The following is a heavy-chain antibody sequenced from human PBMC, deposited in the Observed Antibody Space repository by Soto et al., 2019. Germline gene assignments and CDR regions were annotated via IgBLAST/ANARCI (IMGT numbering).Heavy chain of an antibody. D-gene: IGHD3-22*01. J-gene: IGHJ4*02. Sequence: SETLSLTCTVSGGSISSYYWSWIRQPPGKGLEWIGYIYYSGSTNYNPSLKSRVTISVDTSKNQFSLKLSSVTAADTAVYYCARVKGKYDSSGYHPNVFDYWGQGTLVTVSS. CDR3: ARVKGKYDSSGYHPNVFDY. CDR2: IYYSGST. CDR1: GGSISSYY. V-gene: IGHV4-59*01.